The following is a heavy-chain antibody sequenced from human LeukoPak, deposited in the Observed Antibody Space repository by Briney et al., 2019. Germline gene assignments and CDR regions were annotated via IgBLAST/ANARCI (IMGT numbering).Heavy chain of an antibody. V-gene: IGHV3-74*01. CDR2: TNIDGSIT. Sequence: GGSLRLTCAVSGFTFRNTWMHWVRQAPGKGLVWLSRTNIDGSITAYADSVKGRFTISRDNAKNTLYLQLNSLRAEDTGVYYCLAWSDYQDYWGQGTLVSVSS. D-gene: IGHD3-3*01. CDR3: LAWSDYQDY. J-gene: IGHJ4*02. CDR1: GFTFRNTW.